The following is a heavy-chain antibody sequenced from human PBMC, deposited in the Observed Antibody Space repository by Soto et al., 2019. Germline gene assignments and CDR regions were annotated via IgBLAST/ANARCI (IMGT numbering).Heavy chain of an antibody. J-gene: IGHJ4*02. Sequence: GGSLRLSCAASGFTFNNYGIHWVRQAPGKGLEWVAVISYDGSNEYYADSVKGRFTISRDSSKNTVSLEMTSLRAEDTAVYYCAKGGRQWLVTSDFNYWGQGALVTVSS. D-gene: IGHD6-19*01. CDR3: AKGGRQWLVTSDFNY. V-gene: IGHV3-30*18. CDR1: GFTFNNYG. CDR2: ISYDGSNE.